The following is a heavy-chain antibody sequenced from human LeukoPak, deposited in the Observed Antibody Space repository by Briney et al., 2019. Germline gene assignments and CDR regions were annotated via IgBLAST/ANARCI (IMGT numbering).Heavy chain of an antibody. CDR3: ASSITMVRGVSDGGFDY. J-gene: IGHJ4*02. D-gene: IGHD3-10*01. V-gene: IGHV4-34*01. CDR1: GGSFSGYY. Sequence: KTSETLSLTCAVYGGSFSGYYWSWIRQPPGKGLEWIGEINHSGSTNYNPSLKSRVTISVDTSKNQFSLKLSSVTAADTAVYYCASSITMVRGVSDGGFDYWGQGTLVTASS. CDR2: INHSGST.